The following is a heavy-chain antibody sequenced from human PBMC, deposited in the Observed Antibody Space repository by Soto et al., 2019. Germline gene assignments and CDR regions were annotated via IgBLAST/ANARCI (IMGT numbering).Heavy chain of an antibody. Sequence: PSATLSVTCTVSGGSISSYYWSWIRQPAGKGLEWIGRIYTSGSTNYNPSLKSRVTMSVDTSKNQFSLKLSSVTAADTAVYYCARDTTYYYDSSGPIWGQGTLVTVSS. J-gene: IGHJ4*02. CDR1: GGSISSYY. D-gene: IGHD3-22*01. CDR3: ARDTTYYYDSSGPI. V-gene: IGHV4-4*07. CDR2: IYTSGST.